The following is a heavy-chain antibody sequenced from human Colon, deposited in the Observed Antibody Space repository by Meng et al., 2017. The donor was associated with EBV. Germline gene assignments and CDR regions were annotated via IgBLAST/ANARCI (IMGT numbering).Heavy chain of an antibody. Sequence: LRGSGPGLVEPSGTLSLPCAVSGGSISTSDWWSWVRQPPGKGLEWIGEIYRGGGTNYNPSFKSRVTISVDTSNNHFSLKLSYVTAADTAVYYCARVRVIPAAVGFDYWGQGTLVTVSS. J-gene: IGHJ4*02. CDR1: GGSISTSDW. CDR2: IYRGGGT. CDR3: ARVRVIPAAVGFDY. D-gene: IGHD2-2*01. V-gene: IGHV4-4*02.